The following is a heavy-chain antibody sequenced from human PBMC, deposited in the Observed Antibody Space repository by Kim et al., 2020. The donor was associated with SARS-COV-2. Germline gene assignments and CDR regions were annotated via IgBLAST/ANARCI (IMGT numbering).Heavy chain of an antibody. CDR2: ISSSSSYI. CDR1: GFTFSSYT. J-gene: IGHJ3*02. D-gene: IGHD3-22*01. CDR3: AREYYYDSSGYYRDAFDI. V-gene: IGHV3-21*01. Sequence: GGSLRLSCAASGFTFSSYTLNWVRQAPGKGLEWVSSISSSSSYIYYADSVKGRFTISRDNAKNSLYLQMNSLRAEDTAVYYCAREYYYDSSGYYRDAFDIWGQRTMVTVSS.